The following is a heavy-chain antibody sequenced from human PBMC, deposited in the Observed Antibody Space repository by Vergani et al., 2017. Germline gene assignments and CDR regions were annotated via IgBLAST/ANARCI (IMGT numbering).Heavy chain of an antibody. V-gene: IGHV4-39*01. CDR2: IFYTGTS. Sequence: QLQLQESGPGLLKPSETLSLTCSVSGTSLSGSSDYWGWIRQPPGKGLEWIGCIFYTGTSYYNPSLESRATNSVDTSNNQFSLKLKSVTAADTAVYYCARQFWGGGGYRFDHWGQGTLVTVSS. CDR1: GTSLSGSSDY. D-gene: IGHD5-18*01. CDR3: ARQFWGGGGYRFDH. J-gene: IGHJ4*02.